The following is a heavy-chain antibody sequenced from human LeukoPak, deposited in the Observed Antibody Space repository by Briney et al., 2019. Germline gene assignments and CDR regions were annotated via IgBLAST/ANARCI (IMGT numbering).Heavy chain of an antibody. Sequence: ASVKVSCKASGYTFTSYGISWVRQAPGQGLEWMGWISAYNGNTNYAQKLQGRVTMTTDTSTSTAYMELRSLRSDDTAVYYCARGRNDILTGYYTSQFDYWGQGTLVTVSS. CDR1: GYTFTSYG. V-gene: IGHV1-18*01. CDR2: ISAYNGNT. CDR3: ARGRNDILTGYYTSQFDY. J-gene: IGHJ4*02. D-gene: IGHD3-9*01.